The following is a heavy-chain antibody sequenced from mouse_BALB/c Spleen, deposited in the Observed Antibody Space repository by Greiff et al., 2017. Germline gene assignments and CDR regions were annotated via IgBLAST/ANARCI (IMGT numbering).Heavy chain of an antibody. CDR1: GFTFSSFG. CDR2: ISSGSSTI. J-gene: IGHJ3*01. V-gene: IGHV5-17*02. CDR3: ASSYYDYDGVAY. D-gene: IGHD2-4*01. Sequence: EVQLVESGGGLVQPGGSRKLSCAASGFTFSSFGMHWVRQAPEKGLEWVAYISSGSSTIYYADTVKGRFTISRDNPKNTLFLQMTSLRSEDTAMYYCASSYYDYDGVAYWGQGTLVTVAA.